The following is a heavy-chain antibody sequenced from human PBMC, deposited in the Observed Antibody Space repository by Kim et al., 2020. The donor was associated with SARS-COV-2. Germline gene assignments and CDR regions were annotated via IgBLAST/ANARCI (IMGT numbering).Heavy chain of an antibody. Sequence: GGSLRLSCAASGFAFSDYYMSWIRQAPGKGLEWVSYISSGGDTIYYGDSVKGRFIISRDNAKNSVYLQMNSLRAEDTAFYYCAVYQLQDYYYYMDVWGRGTTVTVYS. V-gene: IGHV3-11*01. CDR2: ISSGGDTI. J-gene: IGHJ6*03. CDR1: GFAFSDYY. D-gene: IGHD4-4*01. CDR3: AVYQLQDYYYYMDV.